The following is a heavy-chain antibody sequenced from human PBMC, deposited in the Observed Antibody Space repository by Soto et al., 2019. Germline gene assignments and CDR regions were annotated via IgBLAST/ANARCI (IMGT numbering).Heavy chain of an antibody. Sequence: AARFIVGSYPIDWDRQGPGKGPEWVSSISGNGGSTYYADSVNGRFTISRDNSKNTLYLQMSSLRAEDTAAYYCAKVYCSFTSSYY. CDR1: RFIVGSYP. CDR2: ISGNGGST. D-gene: IGHD2-15*01. CDR3: AKVYCSFTSSYY. V-gene: IGHV3-23*01. J-gene: IGHJ6*01.